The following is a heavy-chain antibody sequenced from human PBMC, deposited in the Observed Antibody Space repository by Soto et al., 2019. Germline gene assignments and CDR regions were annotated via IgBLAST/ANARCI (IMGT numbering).Heavy chain of an antibody. CDR1: GFAFSSYG. D-gene: IGHD5-18*01. Sequence: QAQLVESGGGVVQPGRSLRLSCAASGFAFSSYGMHWVRQAPGTGLGWVAVISYDGSLQHYADSVKGRFTISRDNSKNMVLLQMSSLRAADTAVYYCVSDRGYGHASVPYSWGQGTLVSVSS. J-gene: IGHJ4*02. CDR2: ISYDGSLQ. CDR3: VSDRGYGHASVPYS. V-gene: IGHV3-30*03.